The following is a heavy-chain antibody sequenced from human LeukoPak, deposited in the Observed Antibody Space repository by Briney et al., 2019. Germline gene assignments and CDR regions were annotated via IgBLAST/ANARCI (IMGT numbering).Heavy chain of an antibody. D-gene: IGHD6-13*01. V-gene: IGHV1-18*01. CDR3: ARELWAAAAGSRLSWFDP. J-gene: IGHJ5*02. Sequence: ASVKVSCKASGYTFTSYGISWVRQAPGQGLEWMGCISAYNGNTNYAQKLQGRVTMTTDTSTSTAYMELRSLRSDDTAVYYCARELWAAAAGSRLSWFDPWGQGTLVTVSS. CDR1: GYTFTSYG. CDR2: ISAYNGNT.